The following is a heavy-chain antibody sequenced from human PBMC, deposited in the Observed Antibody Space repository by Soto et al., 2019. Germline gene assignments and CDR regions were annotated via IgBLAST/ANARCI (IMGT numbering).Heavy chain of an antibody. CDR3: AKSGARYYDILTGYYFGDYYMEV. CDR1: GFAFSSYA. V-gene: IGHV3-23*01. D-gene: IGHD3-9*01. J-gene: IGHJ6*03. CDR2: ISGSGGST. Sequence: GSLRLSCAASGFAFSSYAMSWVRQAPGKGLEWVSAISGSGGSTYYADSVKGRFTISRDNSKNTLYLQMNSLRAEDTAVYYCAKSGARYYDILTGYYFGDYYMEVWGKGTTVTVSS.